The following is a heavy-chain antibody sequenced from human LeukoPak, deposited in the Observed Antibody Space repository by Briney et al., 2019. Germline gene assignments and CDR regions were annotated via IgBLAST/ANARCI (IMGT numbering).Heavy chain of an antibody. CDR1: GFTFSSYS. D-gene: IGHD6-13*01. J-gene: IGHJ6*03. Sequence: GGSLRLSCAASGFTFSSYSMNWVRQAPGKGLEWVSSISSSSSYIYYADSVKGRFTISRDNAKNSLYLQMNSLRAEDTAVYYCARGTPYDSSSWYIHYYYYMDVWGKGTTVTVSS. V-gene: IGHV3-21*01. CDR3: ARGTPYDSSSWYIHYYYYMDV. CDR2: ISSSSSYI.